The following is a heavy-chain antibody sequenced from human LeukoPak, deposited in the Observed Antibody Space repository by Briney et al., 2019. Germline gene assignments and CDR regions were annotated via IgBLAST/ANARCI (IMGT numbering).Heavy chain of an antibody. CDR2: IRNKANGYTT. Sequence: GGSLRLSCAASGFTFSPHYMDWVRQSPGQGPEWVGLIRNKANGYTTVYAASVKGRFTISRDDSKNSVYLQMDSLKTEDTAVYYCGDLGSAGTDHWGQGTLVTVSS. V-gene: IGHV3-72*01. CDR1: GFTFSPHY. CDR3: GDLGSAGTDH. J-gene: IGHJ4*02. D-gene: IGHD3-10*01.